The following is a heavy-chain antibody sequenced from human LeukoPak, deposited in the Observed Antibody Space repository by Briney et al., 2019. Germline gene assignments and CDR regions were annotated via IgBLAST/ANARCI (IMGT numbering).Heavy chain of an antibody. CDR3: ARDPTMVRGPSMDV. D-gene: IGHD3-10*01. CDR2: TYHSGST. CDR1: GGSISSSNW. V-gene: IGHV4-4*02. Sequence: SETLSLTCAVSGGSISSSNWWSWVRQPPGKGLEWIGETYHSGSTNYNPSLKSRVTISVDKSKNQFSLKLSSVTAADTAVYYCARDPTMVRGPSMDVWGKGTTVTVSS. J-gene: IGHJ6*04.